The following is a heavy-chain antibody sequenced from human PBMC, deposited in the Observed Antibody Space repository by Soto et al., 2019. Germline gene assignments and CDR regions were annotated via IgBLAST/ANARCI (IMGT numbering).Heavy chain of an antibody. V-gene: IGHV1-8*01. CDR1: GYTFTSYD. CDR3: ASQSTGDDNVLRFLEWLHSRYYYYGMDV. CDR2: MNPNSGNT. Sequence: QVQLVQSGAEVKKPGASVKVSCKASGYTFTSYDINWVRQATGQGLEWMGWMNPNSGNTGYAQKFQGRVTMTRNTSISTAYMGLSSLRSEDTAVYYCASQSTGDDNVLRFLEWLHSRYYYYGMDVWGQGTTVTVSS. J-gene: IGHJ6*02. D-gene: IGHD3-3*01.